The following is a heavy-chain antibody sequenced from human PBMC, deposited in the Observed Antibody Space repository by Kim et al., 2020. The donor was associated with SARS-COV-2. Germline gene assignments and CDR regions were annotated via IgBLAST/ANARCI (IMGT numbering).Heavy chain of an antibody. D-gene: IGHD3-3*01. Sequence: GRFTISRDNAKNTLYLQMNSLRAEDTAVYYCARAQPTIFGVVISYYFDYWGQGTLVTVSS. V-gene: IGHV3-30*01. CDR3: ARAQPTIFGVVISYYFDY. J-gene: IGHJ4*02.